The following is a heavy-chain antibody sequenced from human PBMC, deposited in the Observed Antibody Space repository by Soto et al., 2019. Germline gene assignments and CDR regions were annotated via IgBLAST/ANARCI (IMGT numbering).Heavy chain of an antibody. D-gene: IGHD3-10*01. Sequence: SETLSLTCAVSGGSISSGGYSWSWIRQPPGKGLEWIGYIYHSGSTYYNPSLKSRVTISVDRSKNQFSLKLSSVTAADTAVSYWARGGSYYYVRDVGAKGPRSPSP. CDR3: ARGGSYYYVRDV. CDR2: IYHSGST. J-gene: IGHJ6*02. V-gene: IGHV4-30-2*01. CDR1: GGSISSGGYS.